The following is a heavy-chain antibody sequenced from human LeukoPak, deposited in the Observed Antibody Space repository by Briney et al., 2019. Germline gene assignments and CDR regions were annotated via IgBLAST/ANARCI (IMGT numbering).Heavy chain of an antibody. J-gene: IGHJ5*02. V-gene: IGHV1-2*02. CDR3: ASVRYCGGDCYDNWFDP. CDR1: GYTFTGYY. Sequence: ASVKVSCKASGYTFTGYYMHWVRQAPGQGLEWMGWINPNSGGTNYAQKFQGRVTMTRDTSISTAYMELSRLRSDDTAVYYCASVRYCGGDCYDNWFDPWGQGTLVTVSS. CDR2: INPNSGGT. D-gene: IGHD2-21*02.